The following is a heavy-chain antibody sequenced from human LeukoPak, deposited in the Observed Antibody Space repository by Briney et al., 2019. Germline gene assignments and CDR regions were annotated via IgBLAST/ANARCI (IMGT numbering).Heavy chain of an antibody. Sequence: GGSLRLSCAASGFTFSSYEVNWARPAPGKGLEWVSYLSERGSAIYYPDSVTGRFTISRDNAKNSLYLQMNSLRAEDTGVYYCARDQYNYGYVSWFDPWGQGTLVTVSS. D-gene: IGHD5-18*01. CDR2: LSERGSAI. CDR3: ARDQYNYGYVSWFDP. J-gene: IGHJ5*02. V-gene: IGHV3-48*03. CDR1: GFTFSSYE.